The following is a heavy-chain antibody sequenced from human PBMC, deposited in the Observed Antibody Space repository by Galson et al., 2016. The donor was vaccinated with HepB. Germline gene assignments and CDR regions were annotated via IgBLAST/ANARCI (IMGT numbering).Heavy chain of an antibody. CDR2: INPRDSET. J-gene: IGHJ4*02. CDR1: GYSFTNHW. Sequence: QSGAEVKKPGESLKISCKGSGYSFTNHWIGWVRQMPGKGLEWMGIINPRDSETRYSPSFQGQVTISADRPISTAYLQWSSLKASDTAMYYCARRKNYAPDYWGQGTLVTVSS. CDR3: ARRKNYAPDY. V-gene: IGHV5-51*01. D-gene: IGHD1-7*01.